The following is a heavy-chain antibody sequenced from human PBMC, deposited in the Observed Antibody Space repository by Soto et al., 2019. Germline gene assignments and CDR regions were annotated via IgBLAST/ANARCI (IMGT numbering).Heavy chain of an antibody. D-gene: IGHD2-2*01. J-gene: IGHJ2*01. CDR3: AIRTGQLAIISEFDGDWFFEV. CDR1: GYTFTGYY. CDR2: INPNSGGT. Sequence: ASVKVSCKASGYTFTGYYMHWVRQAPGQGLEWMGWINPNSGGTKYPQKFQGRVTMTRDTSITTVYMSLTGLKSDDTAVYYCAIRTGQLAIISEFDGDWFFEVWGRGTLVTVSS. V-gene: IGHV1-2*02.